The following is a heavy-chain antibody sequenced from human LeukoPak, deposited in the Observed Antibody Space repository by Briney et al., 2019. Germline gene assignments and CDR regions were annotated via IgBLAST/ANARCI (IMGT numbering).Heavy chain of an antibody. J-gene: IGHJ1*01. CDR1: GFTFSSYS. V-gene: IGHV3-21*01. CDR2: ISSSSSYI. D-gene: IGHD3-22*01. Sequence: PGGSLRLSCAASGFTFSSYSMTWVRQAPGKGLEWVSSISSSSSYIYYADSVKGRFTISRDNAKNSLYLQMNSLRAEDTAVYYCARDVDLYYDSSGYFPSGFQHWGQGTLVTVSS. CDR3: ARDVDLYYDSSGYFPSGFQH.